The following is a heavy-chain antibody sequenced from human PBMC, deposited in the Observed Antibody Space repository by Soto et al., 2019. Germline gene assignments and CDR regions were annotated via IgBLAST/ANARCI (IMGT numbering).Heavy chain of an antibody. J-gene: IGHJ4*02. D-gene: IGHD6-13*01. CDR2: ISSSSSYI. CDR1: GFTFSSYS. V-gene: IGHV3-21*01. Sequence: GGSLRLSCAASGFTFSSYSMNWVRQAPGKGLEWVSSISSSSSYIYYADSVKGRFTISRDNAKNSLYLQMNSLRAEDTAVYYCARDLQIAAAGFDYWGQGTLVTVS. CDR3: ARDLQIAAAGFDY.